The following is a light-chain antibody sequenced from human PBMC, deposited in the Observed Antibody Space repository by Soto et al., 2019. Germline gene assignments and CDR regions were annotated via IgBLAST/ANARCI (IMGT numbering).Light chain of an antibody. CDR2: GNS. CDR3: QSYDSRLSSYA. Sequence: QSVLTQTPSVSGAPGQRVTISCTGSSSNIGAGYDVHWYQQLPGTAPKLLMYGNSNRPAWVPDRFSCSKSGTSASLAITGLQAEDEADYYCQSYDSRLSSYAFGTGTKVTVL. J-gene: IGLJ1*01. CDR1: SSNIGAGYD. V-gene: IGLV1-40*01.